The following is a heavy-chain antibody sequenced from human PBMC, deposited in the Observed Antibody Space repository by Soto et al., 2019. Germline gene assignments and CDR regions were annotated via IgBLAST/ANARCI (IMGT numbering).Heavy chain of an antibody. Sequence: PSQTLSLTCVISGDSVSRNTTTWNWIRQSPSRGLEWLGRTYHRSKWYNDYAVSMKSRITINPDTSKNQFSLQLSSVTPEDTAVYYCARSPGWTRYYYYYMDVWGKGTTVTVSS. CDR2: TYHRSKWYN. D-gene: IGHD1-1*01. V-gene: IGHV6-1*01. J-gene: IGHJ6*03. CDR1: GDSVSRNTTT. CDR3: ARSPGWTRYYYYYMDV.